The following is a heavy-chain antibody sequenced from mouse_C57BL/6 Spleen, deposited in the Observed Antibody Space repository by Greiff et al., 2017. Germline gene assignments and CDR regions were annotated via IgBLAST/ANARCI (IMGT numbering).Heavy chain of an antibody. CDR1: GFNIKDDY. V-gene: IGHV14-4*01. CDR3: TTNYGSSWGVDY. D-gene: IGHD1-1*01. CDR2: IDPENGDT. Sequence: VHVKQSGAELVRPGASVTLSCTASGFNIKDDYMHWVKQRPEQGLELIGWIDPENGDTEYASKFQGKATITADTSSTTADLQLSSLTSEDTAVYYCTTNYGSSWGVDYWGQGTTLTVSS. J-gene: IGHJ2*01.